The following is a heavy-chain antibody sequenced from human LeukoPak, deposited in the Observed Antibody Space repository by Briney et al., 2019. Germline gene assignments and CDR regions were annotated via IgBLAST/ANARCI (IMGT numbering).Heavy chain of an antibody. CDR1: GYTFTSYV. CDR3: ARAFWIDSGSYQDDY. D-gene: IGHD1-26*01. CDR2: ISAYNGNT. V-gene: IGHV1-18*01. Sequence: ASVKVSCKASGYTFTSYVISWVRQAPGQGLEWMGWISAYNGNTNYAQKLQGRVTMTTDTSTSTAYMELRSLRSDDTAVYYCARAFWIDSGSYQDDYWGQGTLVTVSS. J-gene: IGHJ4*02.